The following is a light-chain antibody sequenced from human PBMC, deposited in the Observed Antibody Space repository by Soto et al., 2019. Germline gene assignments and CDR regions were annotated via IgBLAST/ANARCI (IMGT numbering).Light chain of an antibody. Sequence: QSVLTQPASVSGSPGQSINISCTGTSSDVGGYNYVSWYQHHPGKAPKLIMYNVSNRPSGVSNRFSGSKSGNTASLTISGLQAEDEADYYCSSYTSTSTPVFGGGTKLTVL. CDR3: SSYTSTSTPV. CDR2: NVS. J-gene: IGLJ2*01. V-gene: IGLV2-14*03. CDR1: SSDVGGYNY.